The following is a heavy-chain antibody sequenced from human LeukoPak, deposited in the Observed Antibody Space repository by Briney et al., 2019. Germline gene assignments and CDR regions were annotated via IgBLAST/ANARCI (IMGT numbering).Heavy chain of an antibody. CDR1: GGSISSYY. J-gene: IGHJ5*02. CDR2: IYYSGST. CDR3: ARARSGYSNWFDP. Sequence: PSETLSLTCTVSGGSISSYYWSWIRQPPGKGLEWIGYIYYSGSTNYNPSLKSRVTISVDMSKNQFSLKLSSVTAADTAVYYCARARSGYSNWFDPWGQGTLVTVSS. D-gene: IGHD3-22*01. V-gene: IGHV4-59*01.